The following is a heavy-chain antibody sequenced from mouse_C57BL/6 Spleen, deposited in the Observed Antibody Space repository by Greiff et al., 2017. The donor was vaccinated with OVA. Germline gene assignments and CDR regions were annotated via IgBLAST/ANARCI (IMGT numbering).Heavy chain of an antibody. V-gene: IGHV1-26*01. CDR3: ARPLLEAMDD. CDR2: INPNNGGT. Sequence: EVQLQQSGPELVKPGASVKISCKASGYTFTDYYMNWVKQSHGKSLEWIGDINPNNGGTSYNQKFKGKATLTVDKSSSTAYMELRSLTSEDSAVYYCARPLLEAMDDWGQGTSVTVSS. CDR1: GYTFTDYY. J-gene: IGHJ4*01.